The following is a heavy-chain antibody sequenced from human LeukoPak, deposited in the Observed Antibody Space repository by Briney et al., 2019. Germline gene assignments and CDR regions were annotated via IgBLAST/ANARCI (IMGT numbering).Heavy chain of an antibody. CDR1: GFTFSSYA. CDR2: ISYSGGST. J-gene: IGHJ6*03. D-gene: IGHD5-12*01. CDR3: AKGGGYEAQYYYYYLDV. Sequence: RGSLRLSCAASGFTFSSYAMSWVRQAPGKGLEWVSAISYSGGSTYYADSVKGRFTISRDNSKNTLYLQMKSLRAEDTAVYYCAKGGGYEAQYYYYYLDVWGKGTTVTISS. V-gene: IGHV3-23*01.